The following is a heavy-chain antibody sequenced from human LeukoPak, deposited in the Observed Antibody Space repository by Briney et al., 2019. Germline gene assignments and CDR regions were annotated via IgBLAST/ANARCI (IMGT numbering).Heavy chain of an antibody. CDR2: ISGSGGST. Sequence: GGSLRLSCAASGFTFISYAMSWVRQAPGKGLEWVSAISGSGGSTYYADSVKGRFTISRDNSKNTLYLQMNSLRAEDTAVYYCAKNKYYDFWSGSTYFDYWGQGTLVTVSS. CDR3: AKNKYYDFWSGSTYFDY. J-gene: IGHJ4*02. V-gene: IGHV3-23*01. D-gene: IGHD3-3*01. CDR1: GFTFISYA.